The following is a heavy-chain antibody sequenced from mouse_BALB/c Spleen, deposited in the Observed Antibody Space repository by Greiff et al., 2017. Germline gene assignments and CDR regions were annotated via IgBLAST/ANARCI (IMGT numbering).Heavy chain of an antibody. Sequence: VHLVESGPGLVQPSQSLSITCTVSGFSLTSYGVHWVRQSPGKGLEWLGVIWSGGSTDYNAAFISRLSISKDNSKSQVFFKMNSLQANDTAIYYCAGRGVEVRGGGGWFAYWGQGTLVTVSA. V-gene: IGHV2-2*02. CDR2: IWSGGST. J-gene: IGHJ3*01. D-gene: IGHD2-14*01. CDR1: GFSLTSYG. CDR3: AGRGVEVRGGGGWFAY.